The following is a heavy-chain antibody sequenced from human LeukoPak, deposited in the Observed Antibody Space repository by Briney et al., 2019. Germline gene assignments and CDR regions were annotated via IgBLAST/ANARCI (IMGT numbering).Heavy chain of an antibody. Sequence: PGGSLGFSGEPSGFPFSTFATPGVGRPPGKGLGWFSGISSSGDSTYYADSVKGRFTISRDNSKNSLYLQMNSLRAEDTAVYYCAKNRGSGYYYYGMDVWGQGTTVTVSS. CDR1: GFPFSTFA. V-gene: IGHV3-23*01. D-gene: IGHD1-14*01. CDR3: AKNRGSGYYYYGMDV. J-gene: IGHJ6*02. CDR2: ISSSGDST.